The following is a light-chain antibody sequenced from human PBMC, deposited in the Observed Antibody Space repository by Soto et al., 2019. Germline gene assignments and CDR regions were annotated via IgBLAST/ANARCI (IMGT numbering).Light chain of an antibody. CDR3: QQRKNWPPLT. J-gene: IGKJ5*01. CDR1: QNVDIY. Sequence: ETVLTQSPATLSLSPGERATLSCRASQNVDIYLSWYQQKPGQAPRLIIYDASNRATGIPARFSGSGSGTDFTLTISSVDAEDFAVYYCQQRKNWPPLTFGQGTRLEMK. V-gene: IGKV3-11*01. CDR2: DAS.